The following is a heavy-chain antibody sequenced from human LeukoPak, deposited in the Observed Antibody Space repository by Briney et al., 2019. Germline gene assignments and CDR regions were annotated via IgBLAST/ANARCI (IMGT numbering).Heavy chain of an antibody. D-gene: IGHD5-18*01. CDR1: GFTVSDNY. J-gene: IGHJ4*02. CDR2: IYSDGST. Sequence: GGSLRLSCAASGFTVSDNYMSWVRQAPGKGLEWVSIIYSDGSTYYADSVKGRLTISRDNSKNTLYLQMNSLRAEDTAVYYCARDPGYNYGYDYWGQGTLVTVSS. V-gene: IGHV3-53*01. CDR3: ARDPGYNYGYDY.